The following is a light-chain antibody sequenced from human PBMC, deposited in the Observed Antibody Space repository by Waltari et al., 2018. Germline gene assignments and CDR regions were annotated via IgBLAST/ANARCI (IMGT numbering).Light chain of an antibody. CDR3: QHYVRLPVT. J-gene: IGKJ1*01. CDR2: GAS. V-gene: IGKV3-20*01. Sequence: EIVLTQSPGTLSLSPGERATLSCRASQSVSRSLAWYQQKSGQAPRLLIYGASSRATGVPDRFSGSGSVTDFSLTISRLEPEDCAVYYCQHYVRLPVTFGQGTKVEIK. CDR1: QSVSRS.